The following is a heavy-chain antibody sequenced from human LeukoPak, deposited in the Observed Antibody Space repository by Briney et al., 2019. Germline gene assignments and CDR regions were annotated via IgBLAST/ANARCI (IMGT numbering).Heavy chain of an antibody. CDR2: IYYSGST. V-gene: IGHV4-59*01. CDR1: GGSISSYY. Sequence: PSETLSFTCTVSGGSISSYYWSWIRQPPGKGLEWIGYIYYSGSTNYNPSLKSRVTISVDTSKNQFSLKLSSVTAADTAVYYCARGGYCSSTSCLDAFDIWGQGTMVTVSS. CDR3: ARGGYCSSTSCLDAFDI. J-gene: IGHJ3*02. D-gene: IGHD2-2*01.